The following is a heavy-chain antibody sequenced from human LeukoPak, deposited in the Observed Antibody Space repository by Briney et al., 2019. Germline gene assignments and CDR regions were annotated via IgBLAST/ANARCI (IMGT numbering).Heavy chain of an antibody. CDR3: ATQPDFWSGYSDDY. CDR2: ISGSGGST. D-gene: IGHD3-3*01. V-gene: IGHV3-23*01. CDR1: GFTFSSYA. J-gene: IGHJ4*02. Sequence: GGSLRLSCAASGFTFSSYAMSWVRRAPGKGLEWVSAISGSGGSTYYADSVKGRFTISRDNSKNTLYLQMNSLRAEDTAVYYCATQPDFWSGYSDDYWGQGTLVTVSS.